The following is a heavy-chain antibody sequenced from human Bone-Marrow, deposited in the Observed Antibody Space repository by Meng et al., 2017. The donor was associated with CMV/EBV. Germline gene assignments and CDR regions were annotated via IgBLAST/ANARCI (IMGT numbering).Heavy chain of an antibody. CDR1: GYTFTGYY. V-gene: IGHV1-2*02. D-gene: IGHD6-13*01. Sequence: QVQLFQFGGAVMKPGASVRVAWEASGYTFTGYYMHWVRQAPGQGLEWMGWINPYRGGTNYAQKFQGRVTMTRDTSISTAYMELSRLRSDGTAVYYCATDSSSSYYYYGRDVWGPGTTVTVSS. J-gene: IGHJ6*02. CDR2: INPYRGGT. CDR3: ATDSSSSYYYYGRDV.